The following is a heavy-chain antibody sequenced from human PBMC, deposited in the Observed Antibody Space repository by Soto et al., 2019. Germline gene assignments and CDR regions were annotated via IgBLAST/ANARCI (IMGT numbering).Heavy chain of an antibody. CDR3: ARDDDYDANALDL. CDR1: GFTFSRYG. J-gene: IGHJ1*01. D-gene: IGHD4-17*01. V-gene: IGHV3-33*02. Sequence: LRLSCAASGFTFSRYGMHWVRQAPGKGLEWVGVIWNDGSREYYVDSAKGRFTISRDNSKNTLFLEMNSLRAEDTAVYYCARDDDYDANALDLRGQGTLVTVSS. CDR2: IWNDGSRE.